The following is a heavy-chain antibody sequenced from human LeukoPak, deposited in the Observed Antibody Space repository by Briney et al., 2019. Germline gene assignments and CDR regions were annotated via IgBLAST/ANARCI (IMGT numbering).Heavy chain of an antibody. CDR3: ARLLLKDIVVVPAAPADY. Sequence: SQTLSLTCTVSGGSISIGDYYCSWIRQPPGKGLELIGYIYYSGSTYYNPSLKSRVTITVDTSKNQFSLKLSSVTGADTAVYYCARLLLKDIVVVPAAPADYWGQGTLVTVSS. CDR2: IYYSGST. V-gene: IGHV4-30-4*08. D-gene: IGHD2-2*01. J-gene: IGHJ4*02. CDR1: GGSISIGDYY.